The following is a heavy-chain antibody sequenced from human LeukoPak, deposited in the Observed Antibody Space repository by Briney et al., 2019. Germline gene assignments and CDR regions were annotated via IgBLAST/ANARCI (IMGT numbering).Heavy chain of an antibody. CDR3: ARDLEWLLSYFDY. J-gene: IGHJ4*02. V-gene: IGHV3-48*01. Sequence: GGSLRLSCAACGFTFSRYSMNWVRQAPGKGLEWVSYISSSSSTIYYADSVKGRFTISRDNAKNSLYLQMNSLRAEDTAVYYCARDLEWLLSYFDYWGQGTLVTVSS. CDR1: GFTFSRYS. CDR2: ISSSSSTI. D-gene: IGHD3-3*01.